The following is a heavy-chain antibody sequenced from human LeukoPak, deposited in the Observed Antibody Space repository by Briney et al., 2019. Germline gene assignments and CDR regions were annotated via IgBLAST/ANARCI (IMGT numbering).Heavy chain of an antibody. CDR2: ISGRSNDI. CDR3: ARGSTLGSCTSSSCHNWFDH. J-gene: IGHJ5*02. D-gene: IGHD2-2*01. CDR1: GFTFSSFS. V-gene: IGHV3-21*01. Sequence: PGGSLRLSCAASGFTFSSFSMNWVRQAPGKGLEWVSSISGRSNDIFYADSVKGRFTISRDNAENSLYLLLNSLRVEDTAVYYCARGSTLGSCTSSSCHNWFDHWGQGTLVTVSS.